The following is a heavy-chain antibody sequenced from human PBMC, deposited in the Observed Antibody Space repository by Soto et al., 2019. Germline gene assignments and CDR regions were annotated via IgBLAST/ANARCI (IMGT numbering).Heavy chain of an antibody. V-gene: IGHV4-59*01. CDR2: IYYSGST. Sequence: SETLSLTCTVSGGSISSYYWSWIPQPPGKGLEWIGYIYYSGSTNYNPSLQSRVTISVDTSKNQLSLKLSSVTAADTAVYYCARVAYYDSSGYDAFDIWGQGRMVTV. J-gene: IGHJ3*02. CDR1: GGSISSYY. D-gene: IGHD3-22*01. CDR3: ARVAYYDSSGYDAFDI.